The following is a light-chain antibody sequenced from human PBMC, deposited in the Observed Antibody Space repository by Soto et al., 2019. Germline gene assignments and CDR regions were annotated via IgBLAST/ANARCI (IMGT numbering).Light chain of an antibody. J-gene: IGKJ4*01. CDR1: RGVSANY. CDR2: GAS. Sequence: ESLLTQSQGTLSVSPGAGASLSCRASRGVSANYLAWYQQKPGQAPTLLIYGASSRATGIPDRFSGSGSGTDFTLTISRLEPEDFAVYYCQQYGSSVGGTFGGGTKVDI. CDR3: QQYGSSVGGT. V-gene: IGKV3-20*01.